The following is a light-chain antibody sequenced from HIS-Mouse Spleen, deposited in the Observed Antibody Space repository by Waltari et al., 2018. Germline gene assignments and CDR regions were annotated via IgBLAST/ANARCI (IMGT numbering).Light chain of an antibody. CDR2: DNN. CDR1: SPNSAKNY. CDR3: GTWDSSLSAWV. V-gene: IGLV1-51*01. J-gene: IGLJ3*02. Sequence: QSVLTQPPSVSAAPGQKVTISCSGSSPNSAKNYLSWYQQLPGTAPKLLIYDNNKRPSGIPDRFSGSKSGTSATLGITGLQTGDEADYYCGTWDSSLSAWVFGGGTKLTVL.